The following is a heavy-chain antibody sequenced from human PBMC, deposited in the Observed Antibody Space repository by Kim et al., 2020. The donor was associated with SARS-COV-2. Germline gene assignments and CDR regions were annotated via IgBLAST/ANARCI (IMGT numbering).Heavy chain of an antibody. Sequence: ASVKVSCKPSGYSFGNYGFHWVRQAPGQGLEWMGGIGLYKGNMRYAQEFQGRLTMTTDASTTTAYMELRNLRSDDTAVYYCARDYNWGFDYWGQGTQVTV. V-gene: IGHV1-18*01. CDR2: IGLYKGNM. CDR1: GYSFGNYG. D-gene: IGHD1-1*01. J-gene: IGHJ4*02. CDR3: ARDYNWGFDY.